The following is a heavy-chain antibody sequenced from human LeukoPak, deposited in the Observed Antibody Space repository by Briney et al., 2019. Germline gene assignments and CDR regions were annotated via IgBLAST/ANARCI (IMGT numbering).Heavy chain of an antibody. CDR2: ISNSGSTI. Sequence: GGSLSLSCAASGFTFSSSEMNWVRQAPGKGLEWISYISNSGSTIYYADSVKGRFTVSRDNAKNSLYLQMNSLRAEDTAVYYCARDKKEPRGYNWFDPWGQGTLVTVSS. V-gene: IGHV3-48*03. J-gene: IGHJ5*02. D-gene: IGHD1-26*01. CDR3: ARDKKEPRGYNWFDP. CDR1: GFTFSSSE.